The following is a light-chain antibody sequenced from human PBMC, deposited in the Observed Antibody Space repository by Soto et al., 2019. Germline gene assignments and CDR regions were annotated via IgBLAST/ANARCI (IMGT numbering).Light chain of an antibody. CDR3: SSYTSTNSWV. CDR2: DVS. CDR1: VAGYNY. V-gene: IGLV2-14*04. J-gene: IGLJ3*02. Sequence: VAGYNYVSRYHQHPRKAPKLIIYDVSNLPSGVSTRFSGSKFGNTASLTISGLQAEDEADYSCSSYTSTNSWVFGGGTKLTVL.